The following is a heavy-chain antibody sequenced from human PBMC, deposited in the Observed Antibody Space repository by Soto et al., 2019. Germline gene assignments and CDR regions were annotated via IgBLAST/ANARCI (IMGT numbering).Heavy chain of an antibody. J-gene: IGHJ2*01. V-gene: IGHV7-4-1*01. CDR2: INTNTGKP. D-gene: IGHD4-4*01. CDR1: GYTFTSYA. Sequence: QVQLVQSGSELKKPGASVKVSCKASGYTFTSYAMNWVRQAPGQGLEWMGWINTNTGKPTYAQGFTGRFVFSLDTSVSTACLQICSLKAEDTAVYYFASNTVTTIVGYGDLYFDLWGRGTLVTVSS. CDR3: ASNTVTTIVGYGDLYFDL.